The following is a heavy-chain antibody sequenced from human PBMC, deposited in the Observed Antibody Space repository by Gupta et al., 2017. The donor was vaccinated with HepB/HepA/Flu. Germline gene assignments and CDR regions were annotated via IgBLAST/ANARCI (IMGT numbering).Heavy chain of an antibody. CDR1: GFTFNTYW. Sequence: EVQLVETGGGLVLPGGSLRLSCAASGFTFNTYWMHWVRQAPGKGLEWVSNINPDGSSTKYADSVRGRFTISRDNAKKTLYLQMNSLRADDTGVYYCAREIGSFRGYWGQGTPVTVSS. D-gene: IGHD2-21*01. V-gene: IGHV3-74*03. CDR3: AREIGSFRGY. J-gene: IGHJ4*02. CDR2: INPDGSST.